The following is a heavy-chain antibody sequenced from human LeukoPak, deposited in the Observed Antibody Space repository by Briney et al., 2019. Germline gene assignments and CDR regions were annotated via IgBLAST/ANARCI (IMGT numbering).Heavy chain of an antibody. Sequence: PGGSRRLSCAVSGFTFSRYYMHWVRHDTGRVLEWVSAIRTAGDTYYPGSVKGRFTISRENAKNSLYIQMSSLRAEETAVYYCVRDTAVAAKFGNWHFDLWGRGTLVTVSS. CDR1: GFTFSRYY. CDR3: VRDTAVAAKFGNWHFDL. D-gene: IGHD2-21*02. J-gene: IGHJ2*01. CDR2: IRTAGDT. V-gene: IGHV3-13*01.